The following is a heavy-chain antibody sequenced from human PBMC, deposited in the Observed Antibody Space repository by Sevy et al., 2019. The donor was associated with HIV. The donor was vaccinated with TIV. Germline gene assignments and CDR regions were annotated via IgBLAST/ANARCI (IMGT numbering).Heavy chain of an antibody. V-gene: IGHV4-59*08. CDR1: GGSINSDH. CDR2: VYYTGGT. CDR3: AGRNDFDI. J-gene: IGHJ3*02. Sequence: PETLSLTCTVSGGSINSDHWNWIRQPPGKGLEWIGYVYYTGGTNYNPSLKNRVTISVDRTKNQFSLKLTSVTAADTAVYYCAGRNDFDIWGQGTMVTVSS.